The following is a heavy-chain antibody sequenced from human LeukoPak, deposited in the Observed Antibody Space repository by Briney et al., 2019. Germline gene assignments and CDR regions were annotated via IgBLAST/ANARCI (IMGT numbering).Heavy chain of an antibody. D-gene: IGHD3-3*01. CDR1: GYTFTSYD. CDR3: AIIRYDFWSGYYSSPGKNWFDP. CDR2: MNPNSGNT. V-gene: IGHV1-8*01. J-gene: IGHJ5*02. Sequence: ASVKVSCKASGYTFTSYDINWVRQATGQGLEWMGWMNPNSGNTGYAQKFQGRVTITTNTSISTAYMELSSLRSEDTAVYYCAIIRYDFWSGYYSSPGKNWFDPWGQGTLVTVSS.